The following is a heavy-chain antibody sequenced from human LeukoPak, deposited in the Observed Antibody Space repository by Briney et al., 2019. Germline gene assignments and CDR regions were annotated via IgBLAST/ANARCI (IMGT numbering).Heavy chain of an antibody. CDR2: ISCGSGTI. D-gene: IGHD2-2*02. V-gene: IGHV3-48*04. CDR3: ARIDGHTVYTYSMEL. J-gene: IGHJ6*03. CDR1: GFSFNGRG. Sequence: GGSLRLSCATSGFSFNGRGMNWVRHPPGKGLEWVSYISCGSGTIYYAESVKGRFTVSRDDAKNSLYLQMNTLRAEDTALYYCARIDGHTVYTYSMELWGKGTTVTVAS.